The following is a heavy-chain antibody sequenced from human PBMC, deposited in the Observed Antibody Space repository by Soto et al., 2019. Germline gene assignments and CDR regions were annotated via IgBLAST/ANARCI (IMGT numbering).Heavy chain of an antibody. V-gene: IGHV4-30-4*01. Sequence: KPSETLSLTCTVSGGSISSGDYYWSWIRQPPGKGLEWIGYIYYSGSTYYNPSLKSRVTISVDTSKNQFSLKLSSVTAADTAVYYCARAAPNFHYYDSSGYYPNCFDYWGQGTLVTVSS. CDR2: IYYSGST. J-gene: IGHJ4*02. CDR1: GGSISSGDYY. D-gene: IGHD3-22*01. CDR3: ARAAPNFHYYDSSGYYPNCFDY.